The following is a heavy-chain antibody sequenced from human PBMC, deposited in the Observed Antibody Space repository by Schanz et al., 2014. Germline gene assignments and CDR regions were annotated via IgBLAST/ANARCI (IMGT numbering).Heavy chain of an antibody. CDR3: ANNWNLDY. V-gene: IGHV3-23*01. CDR2: ISGRDGST. Sequence: EVQLLESGGGLVQPGGPLRLPCAAWGFPFTSYPMTWVRQAPGMGLEWVSAISGRDGSTYYADSVRGRFTISRDNSKNTVYIQMNSLRAEDTAVYYCANNWNLDYWGQGTLVTVSS. J-gene: IGHJ4*02. D-gene: IGHD1-20*01. CDR1: GFPFTSYP.